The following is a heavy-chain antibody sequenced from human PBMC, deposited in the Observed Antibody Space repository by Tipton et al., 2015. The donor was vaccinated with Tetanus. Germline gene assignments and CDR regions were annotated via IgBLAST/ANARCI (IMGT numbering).Heavy chain of an antibody. J-gene: IGHJ4*02. D-gene: IGHD1-26*01. CDR1: GGSISSSSYY. V-gene: IGHV4-39*07. CDR3: ARAGWELLIDY. Sequence: TLSLTCTVSGGSISSSSYYWGWIRQPPGKGLEWIGSIYYSGSTYYNPSLKSRVTISVDTSKNQFSLKLSSVTAADTAVYYCARAGWELLIDYWGQGTLVTVSS. CDR2: IYYSGST.